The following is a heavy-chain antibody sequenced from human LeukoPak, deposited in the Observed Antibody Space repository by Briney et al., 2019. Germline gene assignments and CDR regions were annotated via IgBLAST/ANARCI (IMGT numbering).Heavy chain of an antibody. CDR2: IIPIFGTA. CDR3: ASGSAQIAVAGTMDYYYYYMDV. Sequence: EASVKVSCKASGGTFSSYAISWVRQAPGQGLEWMGRIIPIFGTANYAQKFQGRVTITTDESTSTAYMELSSLRSDDTAVYYCASGSAQIAVAGTMDYYYYYMDVWGKGTTVTVSS. CDR1: GGTFSSYA. D-gene: IGHD6-19*01. J-gene: IGHJ6*03. V-gene: IGHV1-69*05.